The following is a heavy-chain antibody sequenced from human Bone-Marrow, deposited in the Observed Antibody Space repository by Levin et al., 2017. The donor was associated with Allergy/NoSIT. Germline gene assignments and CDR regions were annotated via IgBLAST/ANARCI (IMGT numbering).Heavy chain of an antibody. J-gene: IGHJ6*03. CDR3: ARDGPHHCSSTSCYADYYYYYMDV. V-gene: IGHV3-30-3*01. CDR2: ISYDGSNK. D-gene: IGHD2-2*01. CDR1: GFTFSSYA. Sequence: GGSLRLSCAASGFTFSSYAMHWVRQAPGKGLEWVAVISYDGSNKYYADSVKGRFTISRDNSKNTLYLQMNSLRAEDTAVYYCARDGPHHCSSTSCYADYYYYYMDVWGKGTTVTVSS.